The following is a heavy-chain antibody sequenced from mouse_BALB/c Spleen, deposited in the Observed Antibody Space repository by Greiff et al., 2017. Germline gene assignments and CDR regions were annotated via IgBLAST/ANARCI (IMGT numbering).Heavy chain of an antibody. CDR1: GFSLTSYG. J-gene: IGHJ3*01. CDR3: ARPYYRYAWFAY. Sequence: QVQLKESGPGLVQPSQSLSITCTVSGFSLTSYGVHWVRQSPGKGLEWLGVIWSGGSTDYNAAFISRLSISKDNSKRQVFFKMNSLQANDTAIYYCARPYYRYAWFAYWGQGTLVTVSA. V-gene: IGHV2-2*02. D-gene: IGHD2-14*01. CDR2: IWSGGST.